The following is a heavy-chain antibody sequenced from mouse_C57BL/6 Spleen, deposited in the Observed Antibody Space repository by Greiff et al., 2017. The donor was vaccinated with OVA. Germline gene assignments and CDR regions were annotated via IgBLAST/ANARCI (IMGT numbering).Heavy chain of an antibody. CDR3: TRAWDEVYFDY. Sequence: EVMLVESGEGLVKPGGSLKLSCAASGFTFSSYAMSWVRQTPEKRLEWVAYISSGGDYIYYADTVKGRFTISRDNARNTLYLQMSSLKSEDTAMYYCTRAWDEVYFDYWGQGTTLTVSS. CDR1: GFTFSSYA. CDR2: ISSGGDYI. J-gene: IGHJ2*01. V-gene: IGHV5-9-1*02. D-gene: IGHD4-1*01.